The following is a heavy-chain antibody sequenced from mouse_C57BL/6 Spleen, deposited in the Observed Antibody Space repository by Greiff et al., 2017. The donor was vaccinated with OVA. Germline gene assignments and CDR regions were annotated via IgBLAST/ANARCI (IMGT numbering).Heavy chain of an antibody. CDR1: GFTFSSYA. CDR2: ISDGGSYT. D-gene: IGHD1-1*01. Sequence: EVKLVESGGGLVKPGGSLKLSCAASGFTFSSYAMSWVRQTPEKRLEWVATISDGGSYTYYPDNVKGRFTISRDNAKNNLYLQMSHLKSEDTAMYYCARDLGTTVRYCDYWGQGTTLTVSS. J-gene: IGHJ2*01. V-gene: IGHV5-4*01. CDR3: ARDLGTTVRYCDY.